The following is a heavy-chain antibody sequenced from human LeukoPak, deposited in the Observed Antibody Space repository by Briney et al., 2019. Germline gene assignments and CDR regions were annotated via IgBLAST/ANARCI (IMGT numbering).Heavy chain of an antibody. J-gene: IGHJ4*02. CDR2: IIPIFGTA. Sequence: SVKVSCKASGGTFSSYAISWVRQAPGQGLEWMGRIIPIFGTANYAQKFQGRVTITTDESTSTAYMELSSLRSEDPAVYYCASGPGSFWSGYYPYWGQGTLVTVSS. D-gene: IGHD3-3*01. CDR3: ASGPGSFWSGYYPY. V-gene: IGHV1-69*05. CDR1: GGTFSSYA.